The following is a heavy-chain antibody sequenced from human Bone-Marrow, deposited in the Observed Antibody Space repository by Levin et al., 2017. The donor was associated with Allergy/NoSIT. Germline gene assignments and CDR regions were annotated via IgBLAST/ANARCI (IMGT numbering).Heavy chain of an antibody. Sequence: GESLKISCKVSEDTLTELSVHWVRQAPGKGLEWMGGFDPEQGEIIYAQKFQGRVTLTEDTSTDTAYMELTSLRSEDPAVYYCATKARYLEWFLSGWGQGTLVTVSS. CDR1: EDTLTELS. CDR2: FDPEQGEI. D-gene: IGHD3-3*01. V-gene: IGHV1-24*01. CDR3: ATKARYLEWFLSG. J-gene: IGHJ4*02.